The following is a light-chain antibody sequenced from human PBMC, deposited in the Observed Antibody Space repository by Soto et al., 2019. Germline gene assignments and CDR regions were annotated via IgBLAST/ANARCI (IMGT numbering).Light chain of an antibody. V-gene: IGKV3-11*01. CDR2: DAS. CDR3: QQRSNWPPIT. CDR1: QSVSSY. J-gene: IGKJ1*01. Sequence: EIVLTQSPATLSLSPGHRETLSCRPSQSVSSYLAWYQQKPGQAPRLLIYDASNRATGIPARFSGSGSGTDFTLTISSLEPEDFAVYYCQQRSNWPPITFGQGTKVDIK.